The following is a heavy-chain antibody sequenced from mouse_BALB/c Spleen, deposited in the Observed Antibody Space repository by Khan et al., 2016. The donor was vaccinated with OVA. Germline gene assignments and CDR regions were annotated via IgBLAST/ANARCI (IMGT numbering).Heavy chain of an antibody. CDR3: ARSGTYYYTVDS. J-gene: IGHJ4*01. CDR1: GYTFTDYV. Sequence: VQLQQSGPELVQPGASVKMSCKASGYTFTDYVMHWVKQKPGQGLEWIGDIYPYNDDTESTERFRGKATLTLDKSSTTAYMQLNSLTSADSAAYTGARSGTYYYTVDSWGQGTSVTVSS. V-gene: IGHV1S136*01. D-gene: IGHD2-14*01. CDR2: IYPYNDDT.